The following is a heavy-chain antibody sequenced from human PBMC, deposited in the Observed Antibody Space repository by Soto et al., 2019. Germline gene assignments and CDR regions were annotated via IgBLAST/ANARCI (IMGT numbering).Heavy chain of an antibody. CDR3: ARHTPTTVTTVGTNWFDP. V-gene: IGHV4-39*01. D-gene: IGHD4-4*01. CDR2: IYYSGST. J-gene: IGHJ5*02. Sequence: SETLSLTCTVSGGSISSSSYYWGWIRQPPGKGLEWIGSIYYSGSTYYNPSLKSRVTISVDTSKNQFSLKLSSVTAADTALYYCARHTPTTVTTVGTNWFDPWGQGTLVTVSS. CDR1: GGSISSSSYY.